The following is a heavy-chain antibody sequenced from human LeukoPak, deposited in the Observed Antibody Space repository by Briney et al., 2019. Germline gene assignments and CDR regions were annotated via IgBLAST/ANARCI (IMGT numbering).Heavy chain of an antibody. J-gene: IGHJ5*02. V-gene: IGHV3-30-3*01. CDR2: ISYDGSNK. Sequence: GGSLRLSCAASGFTFSSYAMGWVRQAPGKGLEWVAVISYDGSNKYYADSVKGRFTISRDNSKNTLYLQMNSLRAEDTAVYYCARGRLIDSSGWWPWGQGTLVTVSS. CDR3: ARGRLIDSSGWWP. CDR1: GFTFSSYA. D-gene: IGHD6-19*01.